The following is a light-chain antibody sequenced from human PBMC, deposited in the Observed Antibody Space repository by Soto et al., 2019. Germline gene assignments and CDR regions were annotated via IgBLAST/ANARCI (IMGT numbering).Light chain of an antibody. J-gene: IGLJ1*01. V-gene: IGLV1-40*01. CDR2: GNS. CDR3: QSYDSSLSAS. CDR1: SSNIGAGYD. Sequence: QSVLTQPPSVSGAPGQRVTISCTGSSSNIGAGYDVHWYQQLPGTAPKLLIYGNSNRPSGAPDRFSGSKSGTSASLAITGLQAEDEADYYCQSYDSSLSASFGTGTKVTVL.